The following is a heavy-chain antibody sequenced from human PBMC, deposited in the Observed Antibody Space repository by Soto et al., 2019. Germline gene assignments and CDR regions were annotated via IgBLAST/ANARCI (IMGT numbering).Heavy chain of an antibody. CDR2: ISGSGGST. V-gene: IGHV3-23*01. D-gene: IGHD3-22*01. CDR1: GFTFSSYA. Sequence: HPGGSLRLSCAASGFTFSSYAMSWVRQAPGKGLEWVSAISGSGGSTYYADSVKGRFTISRDNSKNTLYLQMNSLRAEDTAVYYCAKDRGPNCSDSSGYYRAWGQGTLVTVSS. J-gene: IGHJ5*02. CDR3: AKDRGPNCSDSSGYYRA.